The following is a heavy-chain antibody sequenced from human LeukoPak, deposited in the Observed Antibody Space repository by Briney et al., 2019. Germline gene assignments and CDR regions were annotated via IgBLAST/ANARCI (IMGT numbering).Heavy chain of an antibody. D-gene: IGHD6-19*01. CDR3: ARVTDSSGWYWYFDY. V-gene: IGHV3-23*01. J-gene: IGHJ4*02. CDR2: ISGSGGST. CDR1: GFTFSSYA. Sequence: GGSLRLSCAASGFTFSSYAMSWVRQAPGKGLEWVSAISGSGGSTYYADSVKGRFTISRDNSKSTLYLQMNSLRAEDTAVYYCARVTDSSGWYWYFDYWGQGTLVTVSP.